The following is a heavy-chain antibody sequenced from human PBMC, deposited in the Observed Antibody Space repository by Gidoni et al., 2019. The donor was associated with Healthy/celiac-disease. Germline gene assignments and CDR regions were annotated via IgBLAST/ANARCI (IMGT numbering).Heavy chain of an antibody. V-gene: IGHV4-39*01. J-gene: IGHJ5*02. CDR3: ARQFDFWSGSFFDP. Sequence: QLQLQESGPGLVKPSETLSLTCTVSGGSISSSSYYWGWIRQPPGKGLEWIGSIYYSGSTYYNPSLKSRVTISVDTSKNQFSLKLSSVTAADTAVYYCARQFDFWSGSFFDPWGQGTLVTVSS. CDR1: GGSISSSSYY. D-gene: IGHD3-3*01. CDR2: IYYSGST.